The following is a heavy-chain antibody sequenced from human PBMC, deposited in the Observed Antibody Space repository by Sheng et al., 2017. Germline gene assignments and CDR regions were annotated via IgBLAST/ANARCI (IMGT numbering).Heavy chain of an antibody. Sequence: EGQLVESGGGLVQPGGSLRLSCAASGFTFSSYWMHWIRQSPGKGLEWVANINEDGSSKYYVDSVRGRFTISRDNAKNSLYLRMDSLRDEDTAVYYCATKATYTFDIWGQGXMVT. CDR2: INEDGSSK. J-gene: IGHJ3*02. D-gene: IGHD2-2*02. CDR1: GFTFSSYW. CDR3: ATKATYTFDI. V-gene: IGHV3-7*01.